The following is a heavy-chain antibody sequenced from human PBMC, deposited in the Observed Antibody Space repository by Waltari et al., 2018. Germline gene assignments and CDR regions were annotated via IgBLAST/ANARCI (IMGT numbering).Heavy chain of an antibody. Sequence: QVQLVQSGAEVKKPGSSVKVYCKASEGTFSSYAISWVRQAPGQGLEWMGGIIPMFVTANYAQKFQGRVTITAHESTSTAYMELCSLRSEDTAVYYCARVAGSTVTFPHYYYYGMDVLGQGTTVTVSS. D-gene: IGHD4-4*01. CDR2: IIPMFVTA. CDR3: ARVAGSTVTFPHYYYYGMDV. CDR1: EGTFSSYA. V-gene: IGHV1-69*01. J-gene: IGHJ6*02.